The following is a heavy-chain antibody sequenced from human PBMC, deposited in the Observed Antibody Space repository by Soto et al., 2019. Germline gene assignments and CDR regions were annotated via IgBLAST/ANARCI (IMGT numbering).Heavy chain of an antibody. V-gene: IGHV4-4*07. CDR1: GGSISSYY. CDR2: IYTSGST. Sequence: PSETLSLTCTVSGGSISSYYWSWIRQPAGKGLEWIGRIYTSGSTNYNPSLKSRVTMSVDTSKNQFSLKLSSVTAADTAVYYCARDLRSWDAEYFQQWGQGTLVTVSS. J-gene: IGHJ1*01. CDR3: ARDLRSWDAEYFQQ. D-gene: IGHD6-13*01.